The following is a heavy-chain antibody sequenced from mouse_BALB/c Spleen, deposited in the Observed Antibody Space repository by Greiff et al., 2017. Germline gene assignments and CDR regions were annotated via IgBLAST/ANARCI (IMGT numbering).Heavy chain of an antibody. J-gene: IGHJ4*01. CDR2: ISYSGST. CDR1: GYSITSDYA. Sequence: EVKLEESGPGLVKPSQSLSLTCTVTGYSITSDYAWNWIRQFPGNKLEWMGYISYSGSTSYNPSLKSRISITRDTSKNQFFLQLNSVTTEDTATYYCARSKPPYYAMDYWGQGTSVTVSS. V-gene: IGHV3-2*02. CDR3: ARSKPPYYAMDY.